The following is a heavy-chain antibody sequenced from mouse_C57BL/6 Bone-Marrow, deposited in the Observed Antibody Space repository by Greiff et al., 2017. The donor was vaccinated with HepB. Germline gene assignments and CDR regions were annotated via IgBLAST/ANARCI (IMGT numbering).Heavy chain of an antibody. Sequence: EVQLVESGGGLVQPGGSLKLSCAASGFTFSDYYMYWVRQTPEKRLEWVAYISNGGGSTYYPDTVKGRFTISRDNAKNTLYLQMSRLKAEDTAMYYCARQEVYYDYHAWFAYWGQGTLVTVSA. V-gene: IGHV5-12*01. D-gene: IGHD2-4*01. J-gene: IGHJ3*01. CDR1: GFTFSDYY. CDR3: ARQEVYYDYHAWFAY. CDR2: ISNGGGST.